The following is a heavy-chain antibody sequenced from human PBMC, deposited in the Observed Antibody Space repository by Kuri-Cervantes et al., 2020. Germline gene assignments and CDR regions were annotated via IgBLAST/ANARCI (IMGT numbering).Heavy chain of an antibody. V-gene: IGHV3-23*01. Sequence: ETLSLTCTVSGGSISSSSYYWGWVRQAPGKGLEWVSVISGSGGSTYYADSVKGRFTISRDNSKNTLYLQMNSLRAEDTAVYYCASEYCSGGSCYSVDAFDIWGQGTMVTVSS. D-gene: IGHD2-15*01. CDR3: ASEYCSGGSCYSVDAFDI. J-gene: IGHJ3*02. CDR1: GGSISSSSYY. CDR2: ISGSGGST.